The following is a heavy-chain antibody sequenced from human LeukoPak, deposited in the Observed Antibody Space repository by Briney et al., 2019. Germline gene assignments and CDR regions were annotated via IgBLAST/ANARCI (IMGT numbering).Heavy chain of an antibody. CDR1: GGSISSSSYN. V-gene: IGHV4-39*01. J-gene: IGHJ4*02. Sequence: SETLSLTCTVSGGSISSSSYNWGWIRQPPGKGLEWIGSVNYSGSTYYNPSLKSRVTISVDTSKNQYSLKLSSVTAADTAVYYCARRRSSYFDYWGQGTLVTVSS. CDR2: VNYSGST. CDR3: ARRRSSYFDY.